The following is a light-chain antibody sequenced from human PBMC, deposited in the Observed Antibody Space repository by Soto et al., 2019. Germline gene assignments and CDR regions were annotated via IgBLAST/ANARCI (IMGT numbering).Light chain of an antibody. V-gene: IGKV1-5*01. Sequence: DIQMTQSPSTLSASVGDRVTITCRASQSISSWLAWYQQKPGKAPKLLIYDASSLESGVPSRFSGSGSGTEFTLTISSLQPDDFATYYCQQYNSSCGTFGKGTKVDIK. J-gene: IGKJ1*01. CDR2: DAS. CDR1: QSISSW. CDR3: QQYNSSCGT.